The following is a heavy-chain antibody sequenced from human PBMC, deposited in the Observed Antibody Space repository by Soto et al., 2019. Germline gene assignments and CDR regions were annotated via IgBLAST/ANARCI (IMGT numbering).Heavy chain of an antibody. J-gene: IGHJ3*01. Sequence: QVQLVQSGAEVKKPGASVKVSCKTSGYTFTGYGINWVRQAPGHGLEWMGWISVLNGNTEYGQNIHDRVSMTTDTTKSTAYMELRSLRSDDTALYFCARDGSGGIIDSWGQGTMLIVSS. CDR2: ISVLNGNT. CDR3: ARDGSGGIIDS. CDR1: GYTFTGYG. D-gene: IGHD2-15*01. V-gene: IGHV1-18*01.